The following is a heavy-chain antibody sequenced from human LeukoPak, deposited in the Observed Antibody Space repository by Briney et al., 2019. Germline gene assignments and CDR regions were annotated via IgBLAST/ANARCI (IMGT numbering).Heavy chain of an antibody. Sequence: SETLSLTCTVPGGSISSSSSYWGWIRQPPGRGLEWIGSIYDSGSTYYNPSLKSRVTISVDTSKNKFSLKLSSVTAADTAVYYCARGGDYGERGYYYYGMDVWGQGTTVTVSS. V-gene: IGHV4-39*01. D-gene: IGHD4-17*01. CDR3: ARGGDYGERGYYYYGMDV. CDR1: GGSISSSSSY. CDR2: IYDSGST. J-gene: IGHJ6*02.